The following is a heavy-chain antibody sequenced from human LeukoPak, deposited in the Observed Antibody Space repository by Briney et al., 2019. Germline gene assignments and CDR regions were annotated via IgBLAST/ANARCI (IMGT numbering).Heavy chain of an antibody. CDR2: ISWDGGST. J-gene: IGHJ4*02. CDR1: GFTFDDYT. Sequence: GGSLRLSCAASGFTFDDYTMHWVRQAPGKGLQWVSLISWDGGSTYYGDSVKGRFTISRDNSKNSLYLQMNSLRTEDTALYYCAKDSSSSGSYYIDYWDQGTLVTVSS. D-gene: IGHD1-26*01. CDR3: AKDSSSSGSYYIDY. V-gene: IGHV3-43*01.